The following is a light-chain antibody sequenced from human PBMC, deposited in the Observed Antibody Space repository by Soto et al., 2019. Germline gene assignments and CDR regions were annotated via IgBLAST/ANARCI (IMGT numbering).Light chain of an antibody. V-gene: IGKV3-11*01. CDR1: QSVSSY. CDR3: KQRSNWPPGLT. Sequence: EIVLTQSPATLSLSPGERATLSCRASQSVSSYLAWYQQKPGQAPRLLIYDASNRATGIPARFSGSGSGTDFTITISSLEPEDFAVYYCKQRSNWPPGLTFGGGTKVEIK. J-gene: IGKJ4*01. CDR2: DAS.